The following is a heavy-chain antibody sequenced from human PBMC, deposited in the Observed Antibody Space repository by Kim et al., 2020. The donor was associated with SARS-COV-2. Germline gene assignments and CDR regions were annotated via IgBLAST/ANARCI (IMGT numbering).Heavy chain of an antibody. V-gene: IGHV5-51*01. CDR3: ARRSVPAASTDAFDI. Sequence: GESLKISCKGSGYSFTSYWIGWVRQMPGKGLEWMGIIYPGDSDTRYSPSFQGQVTISADKSISTAYLQWSSLKASDTAMYYCARRSVPAASTDAFDIWGQGTIVTVSS. CDR2: IYPGDSDT. D-gene: IGHD2-2*01. CDR1: GYSFTSYW. J-gene: IGHJ3*02.